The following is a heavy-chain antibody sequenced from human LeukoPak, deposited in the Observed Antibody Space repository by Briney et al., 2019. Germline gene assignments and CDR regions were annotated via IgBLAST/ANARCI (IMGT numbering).Heavy chain of an antibody. V-gene: IGHV3-23*01. CDR3: AKGTASIAGPGVGFFDH. D-gene: IGHD6-13*01. CDR1: GFTFSSYA. CDR2: ISGNGANT. Sequence: AGGSLRLSCAASGFTFSSYAMSWVRQAPGKGLEWVSGISGNGANTFYADSVKGLFTISRDNSKYTLYLQMNSLRVEDTAVYYCAKGTASIAGPGVGFFDHWGQGARVIVSS. J-gene: IGHJ5*02.